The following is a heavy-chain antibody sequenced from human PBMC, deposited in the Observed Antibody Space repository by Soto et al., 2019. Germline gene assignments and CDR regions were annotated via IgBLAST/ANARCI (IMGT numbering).Heavy chain of an antibody. CDR2: LSESGTRT. CDR3: ATTYILDY. Sequence: GGSLRLSCAASGVTFSSYAMSWVRQAPEKGLEWVSALSESGTRTYYADSVKGRFTISRDNSKNTLYLEMNSLRAEDTAIYYCATTYILDYWGQGTLVTVSS. J-gene: IGHJ4*01. CDR1: GVTFSSYA. V-gene: IGHV3-23*01. D-gene: IGHD3-16*01.